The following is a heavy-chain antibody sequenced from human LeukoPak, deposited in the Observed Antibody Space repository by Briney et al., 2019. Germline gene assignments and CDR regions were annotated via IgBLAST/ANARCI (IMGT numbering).Heavy chain of an antibody. J-gene: IGHJ5*02. CDR2: IYSGGST. CDR3: ARGVAAAGTFWFDP. Sequence: PGGSLRLSCAASGFTFSSYWMSWVRQAPGKGLEWVSVIYSGGSTYYADSVKGRFTISRDNSKNTVYLQMNSLRVEDTAVYYCARGVAAAGTFWFDPWGQGTLVTVSS. D-gene: IGHD6-13*01. CDR1: GFTFSSYW. V-gene: IGHV3-53*01.